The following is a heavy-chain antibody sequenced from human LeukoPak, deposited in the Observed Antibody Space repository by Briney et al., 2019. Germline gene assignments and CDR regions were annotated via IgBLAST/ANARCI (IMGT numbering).Heavy chain of an antibody. V-gene: IGHV4-39*01. J-gene: IGHJ6*02. Sequence: PSETLSLTCAVYGGSFSSYYWGWIRQPPGKGLEWIGSIYYSGSTYYNPSLKSRVTISVDTSKNQFSLKLSSVTAADTAVYYCARSYDFWSGPEYYYGMDVWGQGTTVTVSS. CDR2: IYYSGST. D-gene: IGHD3-3*01. CDR1: GGSFSSYY. CDR3: ARSYDFWSGPEYYYGMDV.